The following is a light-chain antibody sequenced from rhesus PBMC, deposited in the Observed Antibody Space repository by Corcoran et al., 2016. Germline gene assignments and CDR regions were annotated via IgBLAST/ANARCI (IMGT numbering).Light chain of an antibody. CDR1: QGISSW. CDR2: SAS. V-gene: IGKV1-33*02. Sequence: DIQMTQSPSSLSASVGDRVTITCPASQGISSWLAWYPQQPGKAPKLLIYSASSLQRGVPSRFSGSGAGTEFTLTISSQQPEDFATYYCQQHNSYPLTFGGGTKVEIK. CDR3: QQHNSYPLT. J-gene: IGKJ4*01.